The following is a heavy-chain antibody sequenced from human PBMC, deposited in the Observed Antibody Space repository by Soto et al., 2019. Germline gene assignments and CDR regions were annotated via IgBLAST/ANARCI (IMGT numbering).Heavy chain of an antibody. CDR2: ISYDGSNK. CDR3: AKDVFTFGGVYGMDV. Sequence: QVQLVESGGGVVQPGRSLRLSCAASGFTFSSYGMHWVRQAPGKGLEWVAVISYDGSNKYYADSVKGRFTISRDNSKNTLYLQMNSLRAEDRAVYYCAKDVFTFGGVYGMDVWGQGTTVTVSS. D-gene: IGHD3-16*01. J-gene: IGHJ6*02. CDR1: GFTFSSYG. V-gene: IGHV3-30*18.